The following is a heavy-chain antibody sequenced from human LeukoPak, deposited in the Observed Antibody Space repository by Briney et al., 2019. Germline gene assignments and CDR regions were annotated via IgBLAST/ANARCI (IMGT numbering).Heavy chain of an antibody. CDR3: AGGGDSGGYYYPMFDY. V-gene: IGHV4-34*01. D-gene: IGHD3-22*01. Sequence: SETLSLTCAVYGGSFSGYYWSWIRQPPGKGLEWIGEINHSGSTNYNPPLKSRVTISVDTSKNQFSLRLSSVTAADTAVYYCAGGGDSGGYYYPMFDYWGQGTLVTVSS. CDR2: INHSGST. J-gene: IGHJ4*02. CDR1: GGSFSGYY.